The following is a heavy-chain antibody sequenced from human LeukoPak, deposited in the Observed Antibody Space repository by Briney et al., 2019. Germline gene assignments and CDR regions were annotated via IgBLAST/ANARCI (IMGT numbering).Heavy chain of an antibody. J-gene: IGHJ4*02. Sequence: SVKVSCKASGGTFSTYAISWVRQAPGQGLEWLGGIIPMYATAKYAQKSQGRVTITTDESTSTAYMELSSLRSEDTAVYYCAGVSPDPKGYYSWGQGTLVTVSS. CDR2: IIPMYATA. V-gene: IGHV1-69*05. CDR3: AGVSPDPKGYYS. D-gene: IGHD3-22*01. CDR1: GGTFSTYA.